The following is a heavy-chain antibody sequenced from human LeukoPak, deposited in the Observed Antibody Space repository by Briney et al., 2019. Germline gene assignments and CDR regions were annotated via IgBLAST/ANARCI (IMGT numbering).Heavy chain of an antibody. CDR3: ARGTSLAGDYDY. CDR1: GFTFSSYS. V-gene: IGHV3-48*04. J-gene: IGHJ4*02. Sequence: PGGSLRLSCAASGFTFSSYSMNWVRQAPGKGLEWVSYISSGSSTIYYADSVKGRFTISRDNAKNSLYLQMNSLRAEDTAAYYCARGTSLAGDYDYWGQGTLVTVSS. CDR2: ISSGSSTI. D-gene: IGHD6-19*01.